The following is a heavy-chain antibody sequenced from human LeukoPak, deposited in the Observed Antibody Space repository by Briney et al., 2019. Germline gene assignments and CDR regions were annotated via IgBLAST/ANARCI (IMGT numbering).Heavy chain of an antibody. D-gene: IGHD2-2*01. Sequence: GGSLRLSCAASGFTFSSYSMNWVRQAPGKGLEWVSSISSSNSYIYYADSVKGRFTISRDNAKNSLYLQMNSLRAEDTAVYYCARDTSIVVVPAATFDWFDPWGQGTLVTVSS. J-gene: IGHJ5*02. CDR3: ARDTSIVVVPAATFDWFDP. V-gene: IGHV3-21*01. CDR1: GFTFSSYS. CDR2: ISSSNSYI.